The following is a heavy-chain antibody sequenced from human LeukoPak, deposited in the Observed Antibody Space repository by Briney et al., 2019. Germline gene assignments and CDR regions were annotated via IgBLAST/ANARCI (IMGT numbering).Heavy chain of an antibody. CDR1: GFTFSSYW. CDR3: ARGVDSAIDW. J-gene: IGHJ4*02. D-gene: IGHD3-9*01. CDR2: INGDGRDK. Sequence: GGSLRLSCAASGFTFSSYWMNWVRQAPGKGLEWVANINGDGRDKYYVGSVRGRFTISRDSADNALYLQMNSLRGDDTALYYCARGVDSAIDWWGQGTLVTVSS. V-gene: IGHV3-7*01.